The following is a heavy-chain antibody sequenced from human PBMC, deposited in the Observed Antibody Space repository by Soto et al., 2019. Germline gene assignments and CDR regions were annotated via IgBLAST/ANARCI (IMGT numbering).Heavy chain of an antibody. Sequence: ASVKVSCKASGGTFSSYTISWVRQAPGQGLEWMGRIIPILGIANYAQKFQGRVTITADKSTSTAYMELSSLRSEDTAVYYCARDSEDYGDYNKNFDYWGQGTLVTVSS. CDR1: GGTFSSYT. CDR2: IIPILGIA. D-gene: IGHD4-17*01. J-gene: IGHJ4*02. CDR3: ARDSEDYGDYNKNFDY. V-gene: IGHV1-69*04.